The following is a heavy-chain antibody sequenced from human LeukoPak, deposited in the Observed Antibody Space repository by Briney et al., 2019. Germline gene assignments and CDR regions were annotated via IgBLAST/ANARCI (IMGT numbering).Heavy chain of an antibody. CDR1: GGSISSGGYY. CDR2: IYYSGST. D-gene: IGHD6-19*01. V-gene: IGHV4-31*03. CDR3: ARVPRWLGDSHFDY. Sequence: SQTLSLTCTVSGGSISSGGYYWSWIRQHPGKGLEWIGYIYYSGSTYYNPSLKSRVTISVDTSKNKFSLKLSSVTAADTAVYYCARVPRWLGDSHFDYWGQGTLVTVSS. J-gene: IGHJ4*02.